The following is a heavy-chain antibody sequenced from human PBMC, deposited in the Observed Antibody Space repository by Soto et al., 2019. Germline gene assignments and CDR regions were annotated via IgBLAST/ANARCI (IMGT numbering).Heavy chain of an antibody. CDR1: GFTFSSYS. CDR3: ARVSGENYYSYGMDV. D-gene: IGHD3-10*01. Sequence: EVQLVESGGGLVKPGGSLRLSCAASGFTFSSYSINWVRQAPGKGLEWVSSITSSSSYIYYADSVKGRFTISRDNAKNSLYLQMNSLRAEDTAVYYCARVSGENYYSYGMDVWGQGTTVTVSS. CDR2: ITSSSSYI. V-gene: IGHV3-21*01. J-gene: IGHJ6*02.